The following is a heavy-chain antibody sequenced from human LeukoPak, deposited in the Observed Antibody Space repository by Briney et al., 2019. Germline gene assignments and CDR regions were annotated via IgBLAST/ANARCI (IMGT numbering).Heavy chain of an antibody. J-gene: IGHJ3*02. CDR1: GFSFSTNW. V-gene: IGHV3-7*01. Sequence: GGPLRLSCAASGFSFSTNWMSWFRQAPGKGLEWVALIKQDGSVIHYVDSVKGRITISRDNAKNSLSLQMNSRRADDTAVYYCAGDEGLTFDIWGQGTKVTVS. D-gene: IGHD2-21*01. CDR3: AGDEGLTFDI. CDR2: IKQDGSVI.